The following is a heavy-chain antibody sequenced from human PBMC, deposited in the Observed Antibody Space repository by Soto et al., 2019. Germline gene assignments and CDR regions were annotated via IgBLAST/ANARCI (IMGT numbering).Heavy chain of an antibody. D-gene: IGHD3-10*01. V-gene: IGHV3-23*01. CDR1: GFTFSSYA. J-gene: IGHJ4*02. Sequence: GGSLRLSCAASGFTFSSYAMSWVRQAPGKGLEWVSAISGSVGSTYYADSVKGRFTISRDNSKNTLYLQMNSLRAEDTAVYYCAKDHVPRLLWLGELWGALDYWGQGTVVTVS. CDR3: AKDHVPRLLWLGELWGALDY. CDR2: ISGSVGST.